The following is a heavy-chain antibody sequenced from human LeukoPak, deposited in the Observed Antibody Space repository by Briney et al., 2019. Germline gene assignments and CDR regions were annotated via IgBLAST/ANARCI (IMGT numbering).Heavy chain of an antibody. Sequence: SETLSLTCAVYGGSFSGYYWSWIRQPPGKGLEWIGEINHSGSTNYNPSLKSRIAISVDTSKNQFSLKLSSVTAADTAVYYCARGRAFYVWGSYRPYYFDYWGQGTLVTVSS. CDR2: INHSGST. CDR1: GGSFSGYY. D-gene: IGHD3-16*02. J-gene: IGHJ4*02. V-gene: IGHV4-34*01. CDR3: ARGRAFYVWGSYRPYYFDY.